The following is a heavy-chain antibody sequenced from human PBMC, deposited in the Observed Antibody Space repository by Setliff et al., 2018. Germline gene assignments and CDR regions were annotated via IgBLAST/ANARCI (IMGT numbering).Heavy chain of an antibody. Sequence: SETLSLTCAVSGSSITSSNWWSWVRQPPGKGLEWIGQIFHSGSTHYNPSLKSRLTISVDQSKNQFSLKLKSVTAADTGVYYCASCRYQVPYDYWGQGILVTVS. D-gene: IGHD2-2*01. CDR2: IFHSGST. V-gene: IGHV4-4*02. CDR3: ASCRYQVPYDY. CDR1: GSSITSSNW. J-gene: IGHJ4*02.